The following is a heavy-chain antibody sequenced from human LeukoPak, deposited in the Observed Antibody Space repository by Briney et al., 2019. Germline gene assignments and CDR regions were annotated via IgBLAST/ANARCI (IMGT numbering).Heavy chain of an antibody. CDR2: TYNRSKCYN. V-gene: IGHV6-1*01. CDR1: GDRVSTNNVA. CDR3: AREDLGAAYFDF. J-gene: IGHJ4*02. Sequence: SQTLSLTCAISGDRVSTNNVAWNWIRQSPSRGLEWLGRTYNRSKCYNDSAVSVNSRIIINANTYKNHFSLQLNSVTHDDTAVYYCAREDLGAAYFDFWGQGTLVTVSS. D-gene: IGHD3-16*01.